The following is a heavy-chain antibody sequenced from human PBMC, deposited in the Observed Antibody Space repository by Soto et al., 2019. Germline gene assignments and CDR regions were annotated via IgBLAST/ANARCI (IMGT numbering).Heavy chain of an antibody. J-gene: IGHJ3*02. CDR1: GNVFANFL. V-gene: IGHV5-51*01. CDR3: ARRRNDFNDGFDI. D-gene: IGHD2-21*02. CDR2: IYPGDSDT. Sequence: VASLNITGTGSGNVFANFLIGWLRQMSGKGLEWMGIIYPGDSDTRYSPSFQGQVTISADKSIITAYLQGSSLKASDTAIYYCARRRNDFNDGFDIWGQGTMVTVSS.